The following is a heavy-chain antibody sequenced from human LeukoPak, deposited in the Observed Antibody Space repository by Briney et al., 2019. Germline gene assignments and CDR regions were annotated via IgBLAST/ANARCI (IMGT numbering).Heavy chain of an antibody. CDR2: ISSNGGST. J-gene: IGHJ4*02. CDR3: VRDISGGHFDY. CDR1: GFTFSSYA. Sequence: GGSLRLSCSASGFTFSSYAMHWVRQAPGKGLEYVSAISSNGGSTYHADSVKGRFTISRDNSKNTLYLQMSSLRAEDTAVYYCVRDISGGHFDYWGQGTLVTVSS. V-gene: IGHV3-64D*06. D-gene: IGHD3-3*02.